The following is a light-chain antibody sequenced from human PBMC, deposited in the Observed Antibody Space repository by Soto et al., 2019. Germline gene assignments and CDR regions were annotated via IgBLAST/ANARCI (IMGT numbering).Light chain of an antibody. CDR1: QSISTW. Sequence: DIQMTQSPSSLSASVGDRVTTTCRASQSISTWLAWYQQKPGKAPKLLIYDASSLESGVPSTFSGSGSGTDFTLTISSLQPDDFATYYCQQYNSYSPTFGQGTKVDIK. CDR2: DAS. CDR3: QQYNSYSPT. V-gene: IGKV1-5*01. J-gene: IGKJ1*01.